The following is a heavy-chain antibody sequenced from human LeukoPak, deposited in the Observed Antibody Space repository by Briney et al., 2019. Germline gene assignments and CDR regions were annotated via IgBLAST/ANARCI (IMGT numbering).Heavy chain of an antibody. V-gene: IGHV4-4*07. CDR3: ARGRGYYQDY. CDR1: SGSFSSYY. CDR2: IYITGRT. J-gene: IGHJ4*02. D-gene: IGHD3-22*01. Sequence: SETLSLTCTVSSGSFSSYYWNWIRQPAGKGLEWIGRIYITGRTNYNPSLKSRVTMSVDTSKNQFSLNLSSVTAADTAVYYCARGRGYYQDYWGQGTLVTVSS.